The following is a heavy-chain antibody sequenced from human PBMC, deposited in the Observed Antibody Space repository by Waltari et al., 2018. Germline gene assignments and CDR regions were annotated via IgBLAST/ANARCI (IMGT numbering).Heavy chain of an antibody. CDR2: IYYSGST. D-gene: IGHD6-13*01. Sequence: QVQLQESGPGLVKPSETLSLTCTVSGGSISSYYWRWIRQPPGKGLEWIGYIYYSGSTNYNPSLKSRVTISVDTSKNQFSLKLSSVTAADTAVYYCARLTAAGTGWFDPWGQGTLVTVSS. CDR1: GGSISSYY. J-gene: IGHJ5*02. CDR3: ARLTAAGTGWFDP. V-gene: IGHV4-59*01.